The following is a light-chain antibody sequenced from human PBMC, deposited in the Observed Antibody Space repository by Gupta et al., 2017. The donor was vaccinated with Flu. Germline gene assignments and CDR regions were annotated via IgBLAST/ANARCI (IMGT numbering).Light chain of an antibody. J-gene: IGLJ3*02. V-gene: IGLV1-40*01. Sequence: QSVLTQPPSVSGAPGQRVTISCTGSSSNIGAHSNIHWYQQLPGAVPKLLIYGTTNRPSGVPDRFSASKSGTSASLAIAGLQTEDEADYYCQAYDNTLSGWLFGGGTKLTVL. CDR2: GTT. CDR1: SSNIGAHSN. CDR3: QAYDNTLSGWL.